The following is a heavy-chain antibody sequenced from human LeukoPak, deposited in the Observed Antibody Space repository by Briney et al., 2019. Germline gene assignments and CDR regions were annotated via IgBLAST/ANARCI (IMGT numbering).Heavy chain of an antibody. CDR3: AKDPRTGAVSGIFYFDY. CDR1: GFTVSSNY. CDR2: ILYDGSNK. V-gene: IGHV3-30*18. Sequence: PGGSLRLSCAASGFTVSSNYMSWVRQAPGKGLEWVGVILYDGSNKYYADSVKGRFTISRDNSKNTLYLQMDSLRPEDTAVYYCAKDPRTGAVSGIFYFDYWGQGTLVTLSS. D-gene: IGHD6-19*01. J-gene: IGHJ4*02.